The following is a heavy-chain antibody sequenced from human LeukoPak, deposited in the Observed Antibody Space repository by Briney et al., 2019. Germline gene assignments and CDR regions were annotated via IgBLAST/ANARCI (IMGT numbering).Heavy chain of an antibody. V-gene: IGHV3-7*01. CDR1: GFTFSSYS. CDR3: VRVNGMDV. Sequence: GGSLRLSCAASGFTFSSYSMNWVRQAPGKGLEWVANIKQDGSEKFYVDSVKGRFTVSRDNAKNSLYLQMNSLRAEDTAVYYCVRVNGMDVWGQGTTVTVSS. CDR2: IKQDGSEK. J-gene: IGHJ6*02.